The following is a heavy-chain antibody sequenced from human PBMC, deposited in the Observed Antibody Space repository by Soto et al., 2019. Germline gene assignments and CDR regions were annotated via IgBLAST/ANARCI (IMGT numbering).Heavy chain of an antibody. CDR2: ISSSSSTI. CDR3: ARDTSSSWQDYYYYYMDV. CDR1: GFTFSSYS. V-gene: IGHV3-48*01. Sequence: GGSLRLSCAASGFTFSSYSMNWVRQAPGKGLEWVSYISSSSSTIYYADSVKGRFTISRDNAKNSLYLQMNSLRAEDTAVYYCARDTSSSWQDYYYYYMDVWGKGTTVTVSS. D-gene: IGHD6-13*01. J-gene: IGHJ6*03.